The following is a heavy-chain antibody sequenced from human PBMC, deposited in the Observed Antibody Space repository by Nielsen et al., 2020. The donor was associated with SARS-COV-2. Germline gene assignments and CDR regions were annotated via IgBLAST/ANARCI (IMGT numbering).Heavy chain of an antibody. Sequence: GESLKISCAASGFNFRSYAIHWVRQAPGKGLEWVTVISFDGLYKQYTDSVKGRFGISRDNSKNTVSLQMDSLRSEDTAVYYCAREDRTNWYGVDYWGQGTLVTVSS. J-gene: IGHJ4*02. CDR3: AREDRTNWYGVDY. CDR1: GFNFRSYA. D-gene: IGHD6-13*01. V-gene: IGHV3-30*09. CDR2: ISFDGLYK.